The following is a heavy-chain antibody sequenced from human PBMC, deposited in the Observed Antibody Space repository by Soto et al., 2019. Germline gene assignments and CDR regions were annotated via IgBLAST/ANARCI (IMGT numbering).Heavy chain of an antibody. J-gene: IGHJ3*02. CDR3: ARHYRVTNAFDI. CDR2: INAGNGNT. V-gene: IGHV1-3*01. CDR1: GYTFTSYA. D-gene: IGHD3-10*01. Sequence: ASVKVSCKASGYTFTSYAMHWVRQAPGQRLEWMGWINAGNGNTKYSQKFQGRVTITRDTSASTAYMELSSLRSEDTAVYYCARHYRVTNAFDIWGQGTMVTVSS.